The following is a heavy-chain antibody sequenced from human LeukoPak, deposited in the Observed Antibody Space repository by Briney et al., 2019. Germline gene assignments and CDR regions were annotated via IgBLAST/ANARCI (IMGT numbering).Heavy chain of an antibody. D-gene: IGHD5-24*01. J-gene: IGHJ4*02. CDR2: IRSKAYGGTT. V-gene: IGHV3-49*03. CDR1: GFTFGGYA. Sequence: PGRSLRLSCTASGFTFGGYAMSWFRQAPGKRLEWVGCIRSKAYGGTTEYAASVKGRFTISRDDSKSIAYLQMNSLKTEDTAVYYCTRALEMAGFDYWGQGTLVTVSS. CDR3: TRALEMAGFDY.